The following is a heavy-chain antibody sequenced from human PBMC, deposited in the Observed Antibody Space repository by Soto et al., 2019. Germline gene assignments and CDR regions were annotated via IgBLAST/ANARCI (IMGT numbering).Heavy chain of an antibody. V-gene: IGHV5-51*01. CDR3: ASEAGSALTYFDC. J-gene: IGHJ4*02. Sequence: PXESLKISIKGSGYTVTSYWIALVRQVHGKGLEWMGIIYPCDSYTRYSPSFQGQVSISADKSISTAYLQWRSLKGSATAMSHGASEAGSALTYFDCCGQRPRVIVSS. CDR1: GYTVTSYW. D-gene: IGHD6-19*01. CDR2: IYPCDSYT.